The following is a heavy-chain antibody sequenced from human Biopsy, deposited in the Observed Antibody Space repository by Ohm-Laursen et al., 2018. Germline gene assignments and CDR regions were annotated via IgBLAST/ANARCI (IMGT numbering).Heavy chain of an antibody. D-gene: IGHD6-13*01. CDR1: GFSFDNYV. CDR3: AKDRYPSSWHYYYGMDV. Sequence: SLRLSRAASGFSFDNYVMHWVRQAPGKGLEWVSGISWNSDSIGYADSVKGRFTISRDNAKNSLYLQMNSLRSEDTALYYCAKDRYPSSWHYYYGMDVWGQGTTVTVSS. CDR2: ISWNSDSI. V-gene: IGHV3-9*01. J-gene: IGHJ6*02.